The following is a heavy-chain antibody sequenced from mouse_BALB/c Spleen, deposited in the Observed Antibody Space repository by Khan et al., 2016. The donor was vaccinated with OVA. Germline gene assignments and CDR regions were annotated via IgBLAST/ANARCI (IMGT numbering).Heavy chain of an antibody. CDR3: ARDYWFAY. V-gene: IGHV5-6-5*01. J-gene: IGHJ3*01. Sequence: EVQGVESGGGLVKPGGSLKLSCAASGFTFSNYAMSWVRQTPEKRLEWVASISSGGSTYYPDSVKGRFTISRDHARNILYLQMSRLRSEDTAMYYCARDYWFAYWGQGTLVTVSA. CDR2: ISSGGST. CDR1: GFTFSNYA.